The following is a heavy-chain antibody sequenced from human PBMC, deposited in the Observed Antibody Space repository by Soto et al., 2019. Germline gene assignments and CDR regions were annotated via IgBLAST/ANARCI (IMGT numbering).Heavy chain of an antibody. J-gene: IGHJ6*03. CDR1: GGSINSYY. D-gene: IGHD3-10*01. CDR3: ARRTNYYGSGSYTYYYFMDV. CDR2: IYYSGST. Sequence: SETLSLTCTVSGGSINSYYWNWIRQPPGKGLEWIGYIYYSGSTNYNPSLESRVTISVDTSKNQFSLKLSSVTAADTAVYYCARRTNYYGSGSYTYYYFMDVWGKGTTVTAP. V-gene: IGHV4-59*08.